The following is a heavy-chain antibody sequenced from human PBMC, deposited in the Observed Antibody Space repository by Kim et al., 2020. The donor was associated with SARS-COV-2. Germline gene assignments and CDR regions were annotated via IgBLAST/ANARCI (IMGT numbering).Heavy chain of an antibody. V-gene: IGHV3-23*01. Sequence: GGSLRLSCVASGFPFSTFDMSWVRLAPGRGLEWVAVLRGRDGSAYYGDSVRGRFTISRDNSKNTLYLQMNNLRVEDTARYHCTKGAWLDNLGQGTPVTVSS. CDR2: LRGRDGSA. J-gene: IGHJ4*02. CDR3: TKGAWLDN. CDR1: GFPFSTFD.